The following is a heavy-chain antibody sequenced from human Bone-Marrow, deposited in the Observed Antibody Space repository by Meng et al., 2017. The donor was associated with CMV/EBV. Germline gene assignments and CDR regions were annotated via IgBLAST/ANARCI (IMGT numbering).Heavy chain of an antibody. D-gene: IGHD2-8*01. CDR3: ARGVIMIRDYHHYAMAV. V-gene: IGHV1-2*02. CDR1: EYTFIDRH. CDR2: INPDTGDT. J-gene: IGHJ6*01. Sequence: ASVKVSCKASEYTFIDRHIHWVRQAPGQGLEWMGWINPDTGDTKYAKKFQGRVTLTRDTSISTAYMDLSGLRSDDTAVYYCARGVIMIRDYHHYAMAVWGQGPTVTSSS.